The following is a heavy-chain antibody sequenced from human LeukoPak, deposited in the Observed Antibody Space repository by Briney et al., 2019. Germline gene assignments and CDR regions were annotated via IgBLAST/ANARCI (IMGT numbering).Heavy chain of an antibody. V-gene: IGHV4-59*08. CDR3: ARSAMVRGVIELFDY. CDR2: IYYSGST. Sequence: SETLSLTCTASGGSISSYYWSWIRQPPGKGLEWIGYIYYSGSTNYNPSLKSRVTISVDTSKNQFSLKLSSVTAADTAVYYCARSAMVRGVIELFDYWGQGTLVTVSS. D-gene: IGHD3-10*01. CDR1: GGSISSYY. J-gene: IGHJ4*02.